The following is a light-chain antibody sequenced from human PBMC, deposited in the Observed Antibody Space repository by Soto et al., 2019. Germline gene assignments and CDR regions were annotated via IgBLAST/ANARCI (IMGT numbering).Light chain of an antibody. V-gene: IGLV2-14*01. CDR2: EVS. CDR1: SSDVGGYNY. Sequence: QSALTQPAAVSGSPGHSITISCTGTSSDVGGYNYVSWYHQHPGKAPNLMIYEVSDRPSGVSNRFSGSKSGNTASLTISGRQAEDEADYFCSSYTSSSTDGFGSGTKVTV. J-gene: IGLJ1*01. CDR3: SSYTSSSTDG.